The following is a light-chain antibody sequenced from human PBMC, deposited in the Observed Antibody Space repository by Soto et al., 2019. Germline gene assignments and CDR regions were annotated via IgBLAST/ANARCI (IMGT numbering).Light chain of an antibody. V-gene: IGKV3-20*01. J-gene: IGKJ1*01. Sequence: VLTKAPDTLSVSPGERATLSCRASQAINNNVAWYQLKDGQVPRLLIYGASTRAADVPARFSGGGSGTDFALTISRLEPEDFAVYYCQQYGSSPRTFGQGTKVDIK. CDR3: QQYGSSPRT. CDR1: QAINNN. CDR2: GAS.